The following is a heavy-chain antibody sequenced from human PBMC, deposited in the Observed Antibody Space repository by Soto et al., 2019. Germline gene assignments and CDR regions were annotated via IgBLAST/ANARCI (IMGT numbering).Heavy chain of an antibody. D-gene: IGHD6-13*01. CDR3: ARVQLLPNTAFDF. J-gene: IGHJ4*02. Sequence: QVQLVQSGAEVRKPGASVKFSCTASGYTFSTYGINWIRQAPGQNLEWLGWISPRNGNTNYAQNVQGRVTLTTDASTATAYRELTNLRSAATAVYYCARVQLLPNTAFDFWGQGTLVTVSS. CDR2: ISPRNGNT. CDR1: GYTFSTYG. V-gene: IGHV1-18*04.